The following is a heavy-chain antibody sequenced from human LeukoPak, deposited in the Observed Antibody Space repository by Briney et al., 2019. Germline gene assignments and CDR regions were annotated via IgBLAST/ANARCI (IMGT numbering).Heavy chain of an antibody. J-gene: IGHJ4*02. V-gene: IGHV3-23*01. D-gene: IGHD2-15*01. Sequence: PGGSLRLSCAASGFTFSSYAMSWVRQAPGKGLEWVSAISGSGGSTYYADSVKGRFTISRDNSKNTLYLQMNSLRAEDTAVYYCAKASFNVVVVADDDYWGQGTLVTVSS. CDR2: ISGSGGST. CDR1: GFTFSSYA. CDR3: AKASFNVVVVADDDY.